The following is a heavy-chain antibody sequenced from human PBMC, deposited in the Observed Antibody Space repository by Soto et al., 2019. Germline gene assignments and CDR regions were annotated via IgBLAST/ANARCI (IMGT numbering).Heavy chain of an antibody. D-gene: IGHD3-16*02. CDR2: ISSSSSYI. J-gene: IGHJ5*02. CDR1: GFTFSSYS. V-gene: IGHV3-21*01. Sequence: GVSLRLSCAASGFTFSSYSMNWVRQAPGKGLEWVSSISSSSSYIYYADSVKGRFTISRDNAKNSLYLQMNSLRAEDTAVYYCATLNQIPQTDGFDQLGQGTLGTVS. CDR3: ATLNQIPQTDGFDQ.